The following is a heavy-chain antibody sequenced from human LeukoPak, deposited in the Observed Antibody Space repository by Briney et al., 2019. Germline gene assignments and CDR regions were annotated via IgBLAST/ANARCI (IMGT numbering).Heavy chain of an antibody. CDR1: GFTFSSYA. J-gene: IGHJ4*02. CDR2: ISYDGSNK. D-gene: IGHD3-10*01. Sequence: GGSLRLSCAASGFTFSSYAMHWVRQAPGKGLEWVAVISYDGSNKYYADSVKGRFTISRDDSKNTLYLQMNSLRAEDTAVYYCARAFGWFGDFDYWGQGTLVTVSS. CDR3: ARAFGWFGDFDY. V-gene: IGHV3-30*01.